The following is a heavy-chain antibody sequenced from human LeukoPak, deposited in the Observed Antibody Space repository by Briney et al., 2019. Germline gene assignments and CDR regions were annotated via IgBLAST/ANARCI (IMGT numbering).Heavy chain of an antibody. V-gene: IGHV3-23*01. CDR1: GFTFSSYA. CDR3: AKQALGVYCSGGSCPPGDY. Sequence: GGSLRLSCAASGFTFSSYAMSWVRQAPGKGLEWVSAISGSGGSTYYADSVKGRFTISRDNSKNTLYLQMNSLRAEDTAVYYCAKQALGVYCSGGSCPPGDYWGQGTLVTVFS. J-gene: IGHJ4*02. D-gene: IGHD2-15*01. CDR2: ISGSGGST.